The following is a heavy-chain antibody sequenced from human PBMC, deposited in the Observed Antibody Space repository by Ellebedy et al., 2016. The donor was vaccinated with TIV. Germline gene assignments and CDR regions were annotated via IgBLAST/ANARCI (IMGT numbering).Heavy chain of an antibody. D-gene: IGHD3-22*01. CDR3: ARGYYDDNGYYAPGE. J-gene: IGHJ4*02. Sequence: MPSETLSLTCTVSGDSISSRNLYWGWIRQPPGKGLEWIGEINHSGSTNYNPSLKSRVTISVDTSKNQFPLKLSSVTAADTAVYYCARGYYDDNGYYAPGEWGPGTLVAVSS. V-gene: IGHV4-39*06. CDR2: INHSGST. CDR1: GDSISSRNLY.